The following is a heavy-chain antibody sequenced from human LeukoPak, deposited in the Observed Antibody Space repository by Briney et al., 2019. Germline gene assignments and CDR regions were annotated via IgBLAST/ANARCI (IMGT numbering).Heavy chain of an antibody. Sequence: IPSETLSLTCAVYGGSFSSYYWSWIRQPPGKGLEWIGYIYYSGSTNYNPSLKSRVTISVDTSKNQFSLKLSSVTAADTAVYYCAREAARRGYYYYMDVWGKGTTVTVSS. CDR1: GGSFSSYY. D-gene: IGHD6-6*01. CDR2: IYYSGST. CDR3: AREAARRGYYYYMDV. J-gene: IGHJ6*03. V-gene: IGHV4-59*01.